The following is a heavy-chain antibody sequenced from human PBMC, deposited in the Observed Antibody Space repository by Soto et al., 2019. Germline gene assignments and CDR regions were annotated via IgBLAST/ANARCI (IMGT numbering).Heavy chain of an antibody. V-gene: IGHV4-39*01. CDR2: IYSSEST. CDR1: GDSVSTNSYS. Sequence: SETLSLTCTVSGDSVSTNSYSWGWLRQSPGKGLEWIGTIYSSESTYYNPSLLSRVTISVDTSKNEFSLRLSSVTAADTAVYYCARLNGYCISTNCHGYYGMDVWGQGTTVTVS. D-gene: IGHD2-2*03. J-gene: IGHJ6*02. CDR3: ARLNGYCISTNCHGYYGMDV.